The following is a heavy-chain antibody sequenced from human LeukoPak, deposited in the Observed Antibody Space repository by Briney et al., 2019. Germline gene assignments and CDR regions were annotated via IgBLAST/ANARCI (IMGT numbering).Heavy chain of an antibody. J-gene: IGHJ4*02. Sequence: ASVKVSCKASGYTFTNYIMNWVRQAPGQGLEWMGWINTNTGNPTYAQGFTGRFVFSLDTSVSTAYLQISSLKDEDTAIYYCARDRGLTTYCGGDCFEAEYWGQGTLVTVSS. CDR2: INTNTGNP. CDR3: ARDRGLTTYCGGDCFEAEY. CDR1: GYTFTNYI. V-gene: IGHV7-4-1*02. D-gene: IGHD2-21*02.